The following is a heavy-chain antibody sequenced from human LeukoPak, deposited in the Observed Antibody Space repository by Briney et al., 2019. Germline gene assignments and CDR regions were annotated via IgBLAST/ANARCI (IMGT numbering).Heavy chain of an antibody. D-gene: IGHD6-19*01. Sequence: SETLSLICAVYGGSFSGYYWSWIRQPPGKGLEWIGEINHSGSTNYNTALTSRVPIAVETTNNHCSLKVSSVTAADTAVYYCARRGPPYSSGWYFRELDYWGQGTLVTVSS. CDR2: INHSGST. CDR3: ARRGPPYSSGWYFRELDY. V-gene: IGHV4-34*01. J-gene: IGHJ4*02. CDR1: GGSFSGYY.